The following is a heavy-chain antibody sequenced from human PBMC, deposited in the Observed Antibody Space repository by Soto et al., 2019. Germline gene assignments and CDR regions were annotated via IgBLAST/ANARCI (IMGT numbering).Heavy chain of an antibody. CDR1: GGSISSYY. D-gene: IGHD3-9*01. CDR2: IYYSGST. V-gene: IGHV4-59*01. J-gene: IGHJ4*02. CDR3: ARDKHIRYFDAYYFDY. Sequence: SETLSLTYTVSGGSISSYYWSWIRQPPGKGLEWIGYIYYSGSTNYNPSLKSRVTISVDTSKNQFSLKLSSVTAADTAVYYCARDKHIRYFDAYYFDYWGQGTLVTVSS.